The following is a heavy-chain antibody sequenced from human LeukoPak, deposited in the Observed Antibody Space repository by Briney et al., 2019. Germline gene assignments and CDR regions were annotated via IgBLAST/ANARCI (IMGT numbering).Heavy chain of an antibody. CDR2: AFDSGST. CDR1: GGSISGYL. CDR3: VREIPHYGIDY. J-gene: IGHJ4*02. D-gene: IGHD3-10*01. Sequence: SETLSLTCTVSGGSISGYLWGWIRQPAGKGLEWVGRAFDSGSTSYNPSLESRVTMSVDTPKNQFSLRLSSVTAADTAVYFCVREIPHYGIDYWGQGTLVTVSS. V-gene: IGHV4-4*07.